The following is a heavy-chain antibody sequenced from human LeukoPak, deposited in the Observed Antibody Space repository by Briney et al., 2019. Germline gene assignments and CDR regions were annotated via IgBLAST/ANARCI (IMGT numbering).Heavy chain of an antibody. Sequence: LGGSLRLSCAASGFSVSTNYMLWVRQAPGKGLEWVSIIYYGGSTYYADSVKGRFAISRHDSKNTVYLQMDSLKPEDTAIYYCARDTSLGWYFDLWGRGTLVTVSS. J-gene: IGHJ2*01. CDR3: ARDTSLGWYFDL. V-gene: IGHV3-53*04. CDR1: GFSVSTNY. CDR2: IYYGGST.